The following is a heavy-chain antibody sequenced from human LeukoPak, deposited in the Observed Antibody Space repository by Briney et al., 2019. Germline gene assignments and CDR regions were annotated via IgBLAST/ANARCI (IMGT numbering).Heavy chain of an antibody. CDR3: AKDSRCGGDCGWFDP. Sequence: PGGSLRLSCAASGFTFSSYAMSWVRRAPGKGLEWVSAISGSGGSTYYADSVKGRFTISRDNSKNTLYLQMNSLRAEDTAVYYCAKDSRCGGDCGWFDPWGQGTLVTVSS. D-gene: IGHD2-21*02. J-gene: IGHJ5*02. CDR2: ISGSGGST. CDR1: GFTFSSYA. V-gene: IGHV3-23*01.